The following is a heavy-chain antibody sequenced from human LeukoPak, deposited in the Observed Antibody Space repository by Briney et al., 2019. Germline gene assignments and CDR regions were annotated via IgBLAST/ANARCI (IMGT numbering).Heavy chain of an antibody. CDR2: IRYDGSNE. Sequence: GGSLRLSCAASGFTFNSYAMHWVRQAPGKGLEWVTFIRYDGSNEYYADSVKGRFTISRDNSKNTLYLQMNSLRVGDTAVYYCARGNAAVDPWGQGTLVTVSS. D-gene: IGHD6-13*01. CDR1: GFTFNSYA. CDR3: ARGNAAVDP. V-gene: IGHV3-30*02. J-gene: IGHJ5*02.